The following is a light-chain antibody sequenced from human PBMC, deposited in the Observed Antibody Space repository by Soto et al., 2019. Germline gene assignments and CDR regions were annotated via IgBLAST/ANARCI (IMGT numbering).Light chain of an antibody. CDR2: GAS. CDR1: QGISSF. V-gene: IGKV1-9*01. CDR3: QQVNSFPIT. J-gene: IGKJ3*01. Sequence: IQLTQSPSSLSASVGDRVTITCPASQGISSFLAWYQQKPGKAPKLLIYGASTLQSGVPSRFSGSGSGTDFPLTIGSLPPEDFATYYCQQVNSFPITFGPGTKVDIK.